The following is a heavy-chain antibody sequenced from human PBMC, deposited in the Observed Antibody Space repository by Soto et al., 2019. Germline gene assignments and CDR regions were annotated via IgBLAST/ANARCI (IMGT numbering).Heavy chain of an antibody. CDR1: GYSMSSGCY. Sequence: XETLPLTCTVAGYSMSSGCYCGWIRQPPGKGLEWIGSSYHSGSSYYNPSLKSRVTILVDTSKNQSSLKLSSVTAADTAVYNCARQLFSSDYFYYFDHWGQGALVTVS. CDR3: ARQLFSSDYFYYFDH. J-gene: IGHJ4*02. CDR2: SYHSGSS. D-gene: IGHD6-19*01. V-gene: IGHV4-38-2*02.